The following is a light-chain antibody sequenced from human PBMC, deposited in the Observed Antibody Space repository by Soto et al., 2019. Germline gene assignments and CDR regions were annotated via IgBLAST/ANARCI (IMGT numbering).Light chain of an antibody. J-gene: IGKJ4*01. CDR1: QSVSRN. CDR2: GAS. Sequence: EIVMTQSPATLSVSPGERATLSCRASQSVSRNLAWYQQKPGQAPRLLIYGASTRATGIPARFSGSGSGTEFALTISSLQSEDFAVYYCQEYENWPPLNFGGGTKVEIK. V-gene: IGKV3-15*01. CDR3: QEYENWPPLN.